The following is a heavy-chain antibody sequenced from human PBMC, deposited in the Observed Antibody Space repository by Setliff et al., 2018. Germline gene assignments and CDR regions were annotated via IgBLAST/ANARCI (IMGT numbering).Heavy chain of an antibody. J-gene: IGHJ6*03. Sequence: SVKVSCKVSGGAFSTSAISWVRQAPGQGLEWVGAILPIVGSANYGNKFQGRVTITADESTSTVYMELRSLRSDDTAVYYCVRRVYSSSSGYYHYYMDVWGKGTTVTVSS. V-gene: IGHV1-69*13. CDR3: VRRVYSSSSGYYHYYMDV. CDR1: GGAFSTSA. D-gene: IGHD6-6*01. CDR2: ILPIVGSA.